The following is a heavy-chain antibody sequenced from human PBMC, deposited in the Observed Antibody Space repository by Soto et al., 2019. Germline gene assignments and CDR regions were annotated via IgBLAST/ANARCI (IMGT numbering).Heavy chain of an antibody. CDR3: TAPLRSKIPIDC. CDR1: GFIFSNAW. Sequence: EVQLVESGGGLVKPGGSLRLSCVASGFIFSNAWINWVRQAPGKGLEWVGRIKSKTDGGTTDYAAPVKGRFTISRDDSKNTLYLQRNSLKIEDTAVYYCTAPLRSKIPIDCWGQGTLFTVSS. V-gene: IGHV3-15*07. J-gene: IGHJ4*02. D-gene: IGHD2-21*01. CDR2: IKSKTDGGTT.